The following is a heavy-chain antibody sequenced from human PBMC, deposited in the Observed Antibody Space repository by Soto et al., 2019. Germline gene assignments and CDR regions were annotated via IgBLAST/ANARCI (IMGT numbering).Heavy chain of an antibody. V-gene: IGHV4-34*01. CDR2: INHSGST. J-gene: IGHJ3*02. CDR3: ARLLMTTVTTDAFDI. Sequence: TSETXSLTCAVYGGSFSGYYWSWIRQPPGKGLEWVGEINHSGSTNYNPSLKSRVTISVDTSKNQFSLKLNSVTAADTAVYYCARLLMTTVTTDAFDIWGQGTMVTVSS. D-gene: IGHD4-17*01. CDR1: GGSFSGYY.